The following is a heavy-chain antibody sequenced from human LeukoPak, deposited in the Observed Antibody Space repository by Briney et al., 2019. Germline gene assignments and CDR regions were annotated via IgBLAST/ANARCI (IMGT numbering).Heavy chain of an antibody. CDR3: ARVEVGASTDYFDY. V-gene: IGHV3-66*01. Sequence: GGSLRLSCAASGFTVSSNYMSWVRQAPGKGLEWVSVIYSGGNTYYADSVKGRFTISRDNSKNTLFLQMNSLRAEDTAVYFCARVEVGASTDYFDYWGQGTLVTVSS. D-gene: IGHD1-26*01. CDR1: GFTVSSNY. J-gene: IGHJ4*02. CDR2: IYSGGNT.